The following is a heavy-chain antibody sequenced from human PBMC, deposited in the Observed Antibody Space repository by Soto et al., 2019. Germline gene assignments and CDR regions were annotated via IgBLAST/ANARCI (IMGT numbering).Heavy chain of an antibody. J-gene: IGHJ4*02. Sequence: GGSLRLSCAASGFTFSGYDMHWVRQATGKGLEWVSAIGTAGDPYYPGSVKGRFTISRENAKNSLYLQMNSLRAGDTAVYYCARAGYYDSSGQFYFDYWGQGTLVTVSS. D-gene: IGHD3-22*01. CDR2: IGTAGDP. V-gene: IGHV3-13*05. CDR1: GFTFSGYD. CDR3: ARAGYYDSSGQFYFDY.